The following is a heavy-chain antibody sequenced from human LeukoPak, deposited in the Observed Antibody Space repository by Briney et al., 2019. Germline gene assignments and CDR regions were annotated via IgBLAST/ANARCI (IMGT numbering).Heavy chain of an antibody. V-gene: IGHV3-23*01. J-gene: IGHJ4*02. CDR2: ISGSGGST. D-gene: IGHD1-26*01. CDR1: GFTFSSYA. CDR3: AREYSGSYYFYFDY. Sequence: GGSLRLSCAASGFTFSSYAMSSVRQAPGKGLEWVSAISGSGGSTYYADSVKGRFTISRDNSKNTLYLQMNSLRAEDTAVYYCAREYSGSYYFYFDYWGQGALVTVSS.